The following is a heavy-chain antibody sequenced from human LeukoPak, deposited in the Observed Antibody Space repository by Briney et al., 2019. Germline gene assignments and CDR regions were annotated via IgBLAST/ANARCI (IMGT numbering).Heavy chain of an antibody. CDR2: ISSSSSTI. D-gene: IGHD1-26*01. J-gene: IGHJ4*02. CDR1: GLTFSSYS. V-gene: IGHV3-48*04. CDR3: ARDRYSGRYYFDY. Sequence: PGGSLRLSCAASGLTFSSYSMNWVRQAPGKGLEWVSYISSSSSTIYYADSVKGRFTISRDNAKNSLYLQMNSLRTEGTAVYYCARDRYSGRYYFDYWGQGTLVTVSS.